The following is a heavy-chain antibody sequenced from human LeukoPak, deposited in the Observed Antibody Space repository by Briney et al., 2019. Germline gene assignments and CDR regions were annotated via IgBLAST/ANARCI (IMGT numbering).Heavy chain of an antibody. Sequence: GSSVKVSCKASGGTFSSYTISWVRQAPGQGLESMGGIIPIFGTANYAQKFQGRVTITADESTSTAYMELSSLRSKDTAVYYCARGGPLWFGESAHIDYWGQGTLVTVSS. CDR1: GGTFSSYT. D-gene: IGHD3-10*01. CDR2: IIPIFGTA. J-gene: IGHJ4*02. V-gene: IGHV1-69*01. CDR3: ARGGPLWFGESAHIDY.